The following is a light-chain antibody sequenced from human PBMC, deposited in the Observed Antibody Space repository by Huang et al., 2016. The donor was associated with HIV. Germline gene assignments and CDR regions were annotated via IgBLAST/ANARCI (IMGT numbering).Light chain of an antibody. CDR2: DAS. V-gene: IGKV3-15*01. CDR1: QSVSNY. Sequence: EIVMTQSPATLSVSPGERATLSCRASQSVSNYLAWYQQKPGQAPRLHIYDASTGATGIPARFSGSGSGTEFTLTISSLQSEDSAVYYCQQYNDWPLTFGGGTKVEIK. CDR3: QQYNDWPLT. J-gene: IGKJ4*01.